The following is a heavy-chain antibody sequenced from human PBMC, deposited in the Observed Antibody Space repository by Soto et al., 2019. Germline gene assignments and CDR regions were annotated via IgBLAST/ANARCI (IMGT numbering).Heavy chain of an antibody. CDR2: LYYGGST. V-gene: IGHV4-39*01. CDR3: TRRFGAVAGTEF. D-gene: IGHD6-19*01. CDR1: DDSMSSPSYY. J-gene: IGHJ4*02. Sequence: QLQLQESGPGLVKPSETLSLTCTVSDDSMSSPSYYWAWIRQPPGKGLEWIGSLYYGGSTRYNPSLKSRVTISADTPKNQFSLKLSSMTAADTAVYYCTRRFGAVAGTEFWGQGTLVAVSS.